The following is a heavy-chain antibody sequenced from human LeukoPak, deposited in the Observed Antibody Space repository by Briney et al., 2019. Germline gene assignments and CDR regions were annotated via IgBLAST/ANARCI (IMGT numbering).Heavy chain of an antibody. CDR1: GFTFSSYA. Sequence: GGSLRLSCAASGFTFSSYAMSWVRQAPGKGLEWVSAISGSGGSTYYADSVKGRFTISRDNSKNTLYLQMNSLRAEDTAVYYYAKDSDYDFWSGYYNFDYWGQGTLVTVSS. D-gene: IGHD3-3*01. V-gene: IGHV3-23*01. CDR3: AKDSDYDFWSGYYNFDY. CDR2: ISGSGGST. J-gene: IGHJ4*02.